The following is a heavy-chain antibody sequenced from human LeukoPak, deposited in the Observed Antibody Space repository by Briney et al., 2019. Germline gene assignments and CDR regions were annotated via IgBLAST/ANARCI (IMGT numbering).Heavy chain of an antibody. J-gene: IGHJ4*02. V-gene: IGHV6-1*01. D-gene: IGHD6-19*01. CDR1: GDSVSSNNGA. CDR3: ARDLGNTGWYTFDY. CDR2: TYYRSKWYN. Sequence: SQTLSLTCDISGDSVSSNNGAWNWIRQSPSRGLEWLGRTYYRSKWYNDYAGSLNGRITISPDTSKNQFSLHLNSVTPEDTAVYYCARDLGNTGWYTFDYWVQGILVTVSS.